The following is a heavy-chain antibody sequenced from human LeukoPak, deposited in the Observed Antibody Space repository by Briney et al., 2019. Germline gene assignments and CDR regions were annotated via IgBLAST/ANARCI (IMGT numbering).Heavy chain of an antibody. J-gene: IGHJ6*03. CDR2: ISSSSSYI. CDR1: GFTFSSYS. CDR3: ARDWPKGDYYYYMDV. V-gene: IGHV3-21*01. Sequence: GGSLRLSCAASGFTFSSYSMNWVRQAPGKGLEWASSISSSSSYIYYADSVKGRFTISRDNAKNSLYLQMNSLRAEDTAVYYCARDWPKGDYYYYMDVWGKGTTVTVSS. D-gene: IGHD3-16*01.